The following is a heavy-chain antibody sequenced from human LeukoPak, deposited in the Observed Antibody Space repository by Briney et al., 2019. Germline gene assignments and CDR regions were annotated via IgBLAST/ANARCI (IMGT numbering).Heavy chain of an antibody. J-gene: IGHJ5*02. V-gene: IGHV3-64*01. CDR2: ISSNGGST. CDR3: ARAGSSWYGDNWFDP. CDR1: GFTFSSYA. Sequence: GGSLRLSCAASGFTFSSYAMHWVRQAPGKGLEYVSAISSNGGSTYYANSVKGRFTISRDNSKNTLYLQMGSLRAEDMAAYYCARAGSSWYGDNWFDPWGQGTLVTVSS. D-gene: IGHD6-13*01.